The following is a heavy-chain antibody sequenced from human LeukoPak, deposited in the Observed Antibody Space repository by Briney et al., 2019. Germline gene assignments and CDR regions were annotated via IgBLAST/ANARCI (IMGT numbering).Heavy chain of an antibody. V-gene: IGHV1-18*01. J-gene: IGHJ5*02. Sequence: GASVKVSCKASGYTFTSYGISWVRQAPGQGLEWMGWISAYNGNTNYAQKLQGRVTMTTDTSTSTAYMELRSLRSDDTAVYYCARWAWGPFGPRYYDSSGYYYSNWFDPWGQGTLVTVSS. CDR3: ARWAWGPFGPRYYDSSGYYYSNWFDP. CDR1: GYTFTSYG. D-gene: IGHD3-22*01. CDR2: ISAYNGNT.